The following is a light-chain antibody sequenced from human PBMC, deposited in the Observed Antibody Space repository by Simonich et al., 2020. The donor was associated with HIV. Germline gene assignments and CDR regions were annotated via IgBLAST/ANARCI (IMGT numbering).Light chain of an antibody. Sequence: DIQMTQSPSTLSASVGDRVTITCRTSQSISCWLAWYQQKPGKAPKLLIYKASSLESGVPSRFSGSGSGTEFTLTISSLQPDDFATYYCQQYYSTPYTFGQGTKLEIK. CDR2: KAS. V-gene: IGKV1-5*03. J-gene: IGKJ2*01. CDR3: QQYYSTPYT. CDR1: QSISCW.